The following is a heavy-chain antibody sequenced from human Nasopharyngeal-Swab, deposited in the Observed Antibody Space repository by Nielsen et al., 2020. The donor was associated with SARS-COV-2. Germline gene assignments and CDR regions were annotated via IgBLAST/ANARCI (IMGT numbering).Heavy chain of an antibody. Sequence: WVRQAPGQGLEWMGRIIPIGGIANNAQKFQGRVTITADKSTSTAYMELTSLRSEDTAVYYCAREGPGPPMITVTPYFDYWGQGTLVTVSS. CDR3: AREGPGPPMITVTPYFDY. V-gene: IGHV1-69*04. CDR2: IIPIGGIA. J-gene: IGHJ4*02. D-gene: IGHD4-11*01.